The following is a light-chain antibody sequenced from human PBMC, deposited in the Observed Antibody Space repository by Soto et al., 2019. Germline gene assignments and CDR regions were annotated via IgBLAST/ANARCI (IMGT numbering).Light chain of an antibody. CDR1: QSVSSSY. CDR3: QQYGSSPQLT. V-gene: IGKV3-20*01. CDR2: GAS. J-gene: IGKJ1*01. Sequence: EIVLTQSPGTLSLSPGERATLSCRASQSVSSSYLAWYQQKPGQAPRLLIYGASSRATGIPDRFSGSGSGTDFTLTISRLEPDDFAVYYCQQYGSSPQLTFGQGTKVEIK.